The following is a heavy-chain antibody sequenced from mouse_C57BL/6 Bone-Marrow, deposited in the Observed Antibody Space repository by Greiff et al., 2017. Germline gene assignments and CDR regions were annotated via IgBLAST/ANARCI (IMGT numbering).Heavy chain of an antibody. CDR3: ARWGDGYYSYAMDY. V-gene: IGHV1-76*01. CDR2: IYPGSGNT. D-gene: IGHD2-3*01. J-gene: IGHJ4*01. CDR1: GYTFTDYY. Sequence: VQVVESGAELVRPGASVKLSCKASGYTFTDYYINWVKQRPGQGLEWIARIYPGSGNTYYNEKFKGKATLTAEKSSSTAYMQLSSLTSEDSAVYFCARWGDGYYSYAMDYWGQGTSVTVSS.